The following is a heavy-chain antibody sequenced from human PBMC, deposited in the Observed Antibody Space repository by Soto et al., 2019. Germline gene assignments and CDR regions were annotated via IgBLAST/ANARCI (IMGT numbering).Heavy chain of an antibody. V-gene: IGHV4-34*01. CDR2: INHSGST. CDR1: GGSFSGYY. D-gene: IGHD3-10*01. Sequence: LSLTCAVYGGSFSGYYWSWIRQPPGKGLEWIGEINHSGSTNYNPSLKSRVTISVDTSKNQFSLKLSSVTAADTAVYYCARYNGSGMDYYGMDVWGQGTRFTVSS. J-gene: IGHJ6*02. CDR3: ARYNGSGMDYYGMDV.